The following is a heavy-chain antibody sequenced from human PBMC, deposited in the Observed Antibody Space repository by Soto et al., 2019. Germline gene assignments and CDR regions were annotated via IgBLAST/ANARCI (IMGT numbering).Heavy chain of an antibody. J-gene: IGHJ5*02. V-gene: IGHV4-30-4*01. CDR2: IYYSGST. D-gene: IGHD4-4*01. CDR1: GGSISSGDYY. Sequence: PSETLSLTCTVSGGSISSGDYYWSWIRQPPGKGLEWIGYIYYSGSTYYNPSLKSRVTILADTSKNQFSLKLSSVTAADTAVYYCARDSHDNSNYLSNWFDPWGQGTLVTVSS. CDR3: ARDSHDNSNYLSNWFDP.